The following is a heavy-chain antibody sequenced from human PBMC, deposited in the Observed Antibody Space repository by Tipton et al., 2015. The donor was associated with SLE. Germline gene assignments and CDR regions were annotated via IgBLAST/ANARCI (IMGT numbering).Heavy chain of an antibody. Sequence: GLVKLSETLSLTCAVYGGSFSGYSWSWIRQPPGKGLEWIGEINHSGSTNYNPSLKSRVTISLDTSKNQFSLKLTSVTTADTAVYHCARDISGYSSSWFYYYSAMDVWGQGTTVTVSS. CDR1: GGSFSGYS. D-gene: IGHD6-13*01. CDR2: INHSGST. CDR3: ARDISGYSSSWFYYYSAMDV. V-gene: IGHV4-34*01. J-gene: IGHJ6*02.